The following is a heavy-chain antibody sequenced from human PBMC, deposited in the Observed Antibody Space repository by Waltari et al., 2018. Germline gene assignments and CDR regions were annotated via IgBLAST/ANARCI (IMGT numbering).Heavy chain of an antibody. CDR2: MYTSGSA. J-gene: IGHJ5*02. D-gene: IGHD6-25*01. CDR1: GGSISSGSYY. CDR3: AREGIYSSATDARFDP. Sequence: QVQLQESGPGLVKPSQTLSLTCTVSGGSISSGSYYWSWIRQSAGKGLEWIGRMYTSGSANDSPALKSRVTRSVDTSKNQFSLKWSSVTAADTAVYYCAREGIYSSATDARFDPWGQGTLVTVSS. V-gene: IGHV4-61*02.